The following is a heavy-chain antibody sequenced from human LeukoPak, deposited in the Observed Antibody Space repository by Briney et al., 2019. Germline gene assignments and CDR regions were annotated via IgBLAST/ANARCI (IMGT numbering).Heavy chain of an antibody. V-gene: IGHV3-21*01. CDR3: ARDYLYCGGDCFVDA. CDR1: GFTFSRYS. Sequence: GGSLRLSCAASGFTFSRYSMNWVRQAPGKGLEWVSSISSSSKYIYDADSVKGRFTVSRDNAKNSLYLQMNSLRAEDTAVYYCARDYLYCGGDCFVDAWGQGTLVSVSS. J-gene: IGHJ5*02. CDR2: ISSSSKYI. D-gene: IGHD2-21*02.